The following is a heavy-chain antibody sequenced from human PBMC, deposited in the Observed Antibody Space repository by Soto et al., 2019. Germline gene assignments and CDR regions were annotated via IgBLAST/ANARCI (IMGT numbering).Heavy chain of an antibody. Sequence: PSETLSLTCTVSGGSISSGDYYWSWIRQPPGKGLEWIGYIYYSGSTNYNPSLKSRVTISVDTSKNQFSLKLSSVTAADTAVYYCARRFDREPENWFDPWGQGTLVTVSS. V-gene: IGHV4-61*08. J-gene: IGHJ5*02. CDR2: IYYSGST. D-gene: IGHD1-26*01. CDR1: GGSISSGDYY. CDR3: ARRFDREPENWFDP.